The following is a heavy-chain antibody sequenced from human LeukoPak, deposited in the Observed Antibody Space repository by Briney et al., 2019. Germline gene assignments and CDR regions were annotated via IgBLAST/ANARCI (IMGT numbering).Heavy chain of an antibody. Sequence: PGGSLRLSCAASGFTFDDYAMNWVRQAPGKGLEWVSGINWNGGSTGYADSVKGRFTISRDNAKNSLYLQMNSLRAEDTALYYCARDYYGDSYFDHWGQGTLVTVSS. CDR2: INWNGGST. CDR3: ARDYYGDSYFDH. CDR1: GFTFDDYA. V-gene: IGHV3-20*04. D-gene: IGHD4-17*01. J-gene: IGHJ4*02.